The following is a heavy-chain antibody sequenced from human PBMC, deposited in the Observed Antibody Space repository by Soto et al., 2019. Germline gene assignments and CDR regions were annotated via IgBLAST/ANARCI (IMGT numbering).Heavy chain of an antibody. Sequence: QVQLVQSGAEVKKPGSSVKVSCKASGGTFSSYAISWVRQAPGQGLEWMGGIIPIFGTANYAQKFQGRVTITADESTSTAYMELRSLRSEDTAVYYCARGSKKGPYNWFDPWGQGTLVTVSS. V-gene: IGHV1-69*01. D-gene: IGHD6-6*01. J-gene: IGHJ5*02. CDR2: IIPIFGTA. CDR1: GGTFSSYA. CDR3: ARGSKKGPYNWFDP.